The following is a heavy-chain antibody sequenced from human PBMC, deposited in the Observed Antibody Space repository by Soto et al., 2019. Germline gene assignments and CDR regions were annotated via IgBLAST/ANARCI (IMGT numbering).Heavy chain of an antibody. D-gene: IGHD5-18*01. CDR3: ALGYSYGFGPFDI. V-gene: IGHV3-33*01. CDR2: IWYDGSNK. J-gene: IGHJ3*02. CDR1: GFTFSSYG. Sequence: PGGSLRLSCAASGFTFSSYGMHWVRQAPGKGLEWVAVIWYDGSNKYYADSVKGRFTISRDNSKNTLYLQMNSLRAEDTAVYYCALGYSYGFGPFDIWGQGTMVTVSS.